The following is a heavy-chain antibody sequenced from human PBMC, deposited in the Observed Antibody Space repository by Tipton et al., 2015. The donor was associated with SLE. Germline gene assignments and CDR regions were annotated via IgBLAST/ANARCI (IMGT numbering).Heavy chain of an antibody. J-gene: IGHJ4*02. V-gene: IGHV4-61*08. CDR2: INHSGST. D-gene: IGHD6-13*01. CDR1: GGSISSGGYY. Sequence: TLSLTCTVSGGSISSGGYYWSWIRQPPGKGLEWIGEINHSGSTNYNPSLKSRVTISVDTSKNQFSLKLSSVTAADTAVYYCARVDGHSSSGRRRFDYWGQGTLVTVSS. CDR3: ARVDGHSSSGRRRFDY.